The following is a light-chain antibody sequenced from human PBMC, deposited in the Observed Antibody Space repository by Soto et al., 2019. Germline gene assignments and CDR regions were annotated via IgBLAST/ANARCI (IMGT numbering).Light chain of an antibody. CDR1: LGVSGD. CDR2: RAF. CDR3: QQYNNWPLT. J-gene: IGKJ4*01. V-gene: IGKV3-15*01. Sequence: EIVMTQSPATLSVSPGERATLSCRASLGVSGDLAWYQQKPGQAPRLLIYRAFTRATGFPARFSGSGFGTDFTLTISSLQSEDCAVYYCQQYNNWPLTFGGGTKVEI.